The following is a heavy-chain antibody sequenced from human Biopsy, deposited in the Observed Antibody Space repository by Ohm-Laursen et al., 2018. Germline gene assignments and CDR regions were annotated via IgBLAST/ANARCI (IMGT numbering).Heavy chain of an antibody. CDR3: ARRGSGGRSFDY. CDR2: VHKSGNT. D-gene: IGHD2-15*01. CDR1: GVSMNTGTYY. V-gene: IGHV4-31*03. Sequence: TLSLTCTVSGVSMNTGTYYWTWIRQNPATGLEWIGYVHKSGNTLYNPSLKSRLSISVDTSRNQFSLKLTSVTVADTAVFYCARRGSGGRSFDYWGQGSLVTVSS. J-gene: IGHJ4*02.